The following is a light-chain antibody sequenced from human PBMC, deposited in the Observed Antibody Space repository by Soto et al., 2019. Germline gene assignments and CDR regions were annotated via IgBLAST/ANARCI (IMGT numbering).Light chain of an antibody. Sequence: QSVLTQPASVSGSPGQSITISCTGTSSDVGSYNLVSWYQQHPGEAPKLMIYEDSKRPSGVSNRFSGSKSGNTASLTISGLQTEDEADYYCCSYAGSSTYVFGTGTKVTVL. V-gene: IGLV2-23*01. CDR2: EDS. CDR1: SSDVGSYNL. CDR3: CSYAGSSTYV. J-gene: IGLJ1*01.